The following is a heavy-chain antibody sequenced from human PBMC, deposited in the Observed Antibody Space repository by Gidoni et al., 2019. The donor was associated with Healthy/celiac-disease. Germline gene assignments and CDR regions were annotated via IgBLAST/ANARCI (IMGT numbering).Heavy chain of an antibody. V-gene: IGHV1-69*02. D-gene: IGHD1-26*01. Sequence: QVQLVQSGAEVKKPGSSVKVSCKASGGTFSSYTISWVRQAPGQGLEWMGRIIPILGIANYAQKFQGRVTITADKSTSTAYMELSSLRSEDTAVYYCARKVSSGSYGLFAFDIWGQGTMVTVSS. CDR2: IIPILGIA. J-gene: IGHJ3*02. CDR1: GGTFSSYT. CDR3: ARKVSSGSYGLFAFDI.